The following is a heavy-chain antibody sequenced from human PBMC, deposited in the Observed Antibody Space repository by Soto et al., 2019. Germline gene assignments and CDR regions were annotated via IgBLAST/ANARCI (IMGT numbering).Heavy chain of an antibody. CDR3: ARVVYGVNSLDQ. Sequence: QVQLVQSGAAVKKPGASVNVSCKASGYSFTHYGVSWVRQAPGQGLEWMGWISLHNGDTYYTENLQGRLTMTTDTSTNTDYMELRNLRSADTAVYYCARVVYGVNSLDQWGQGKLVIVSS. CDR1: GYSFTHYG. V-gene: IGHV1-18*01. D-gene: IGHD4-17*01. CDR2: ISLHNGDT. J-gene: IGHJ4*02.